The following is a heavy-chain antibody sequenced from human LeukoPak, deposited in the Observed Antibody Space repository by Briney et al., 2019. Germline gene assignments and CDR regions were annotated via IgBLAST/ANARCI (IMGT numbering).Heavy chain of an antibody. CDR3: ARGDYDWYYFDY. J-gene: IGHJ4*02. V-gene: IGHV4-59*01. D-gene: IGHD5-12*01. CDR1: GGSISSYY. CDR2: IYYSGST. Sequence: SETLSLTCTVSGGSISSYYWSWIRQPPGKGLEWIGYIYYSGSTNYNPSLKSRVTISVHTSKNQFSLKLSSVTAADTAVYYCARGDYDWYYFDYWGQGTLVTVSS.